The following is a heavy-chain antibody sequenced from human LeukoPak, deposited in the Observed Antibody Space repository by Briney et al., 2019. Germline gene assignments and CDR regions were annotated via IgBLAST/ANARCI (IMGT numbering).Heavy chain of an antibody. CDR2: IYSGGST. D-gene: IGHD3-16*02. J-gene: IGHJ5*02. CDR3: ARVVSPPDSPGWFDP. CDR1: GFTVSSNY. V-gene: IGHV3-53*01. Sequence: PGGSLRLSCAASGFTVSSNYMSWVRQAPGKGLEWVSIIYSGGSTYYADSVKGRFTISRDNSKNTLYLQMNSLRAEDTAVYYCARVVSPPDSPGWFDPWGQGTLVTVSS.